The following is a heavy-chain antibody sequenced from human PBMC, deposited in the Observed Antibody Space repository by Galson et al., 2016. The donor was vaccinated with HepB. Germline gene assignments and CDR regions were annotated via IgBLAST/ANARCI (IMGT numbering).Heavy chain of an antibody. CDR1: GYSFTNYW. CDR2: IYPGDSDT. J-gene: IGHJ3*02. V-gene: IGHV5-51*01. Sequence: QSGAEVKKPGESLRISCKCSGYSFTNYWISWVRHVPGKVLEWMGIIYPGDSDTRDSQSFQGQVTISADRSINTAYLQWSSMKASATAMYYCARLGGRDGHKRIFGAFDIWGRGTMVSVSS. CDR3: ARLGGRDGHKRIFGAFDI. D-gene: IGHD5-24*01.